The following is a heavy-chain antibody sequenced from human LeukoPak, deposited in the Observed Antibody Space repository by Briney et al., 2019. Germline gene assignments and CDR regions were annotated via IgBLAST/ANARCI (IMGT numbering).Heavy chain of an antibody. CDR3: ARDSEPFVGATTGLDY. CDR2: IWYDGSNK. J-gene: IGHJ4*02. Sequence: GGSLRLSCAASGFTFSSYGMHWVRQAPGKGLEWVAVIWYDGSNKYYADSVKGRFTISRDNSKNTLYLQMNSLRAEDTAAYYCARDSEPFVGATTGLDYWGQGTLVTVSS. V-gene: IGHV3-33*01. D-gene: IGHD1-26*01. CDR1: GFTFSSYG.